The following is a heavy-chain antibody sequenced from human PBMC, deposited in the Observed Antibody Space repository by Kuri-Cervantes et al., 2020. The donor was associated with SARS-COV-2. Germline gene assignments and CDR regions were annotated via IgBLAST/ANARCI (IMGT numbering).Heavy chain of an antibody. V-gene: IGHV3-11*05. Sequence: GGSLRLSCAGSGFTFSDYYMTWIRQAPGKGLEWVSYISTDGSYTNYIDSVKGRFTISRDNAKNSLFLQMNSLSAEDTALYCCARDGSRSSVNYWGQGTLVTVSS. J-gene: IGHJ4*02. CDR1: GFTFSDYY. CDR3: ARDGSRSSVNY. D-gene: IGHD4-17*01. CDR2: ISTDGSYT.